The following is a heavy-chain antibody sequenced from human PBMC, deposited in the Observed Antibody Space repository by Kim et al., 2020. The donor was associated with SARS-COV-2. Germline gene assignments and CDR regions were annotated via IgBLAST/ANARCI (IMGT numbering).Heavy chain of an antibody. CDR3: AKESIAARLYYYYYGMDV. Sequence: GGSLRLSCVASGFTFSSYGMHWVRQAPGKGLEWVAVISYDGSNKYYADSVKGRFTISRDNSKNTLYLQMNSLRAEDTAVYYCAKESIAARLYYYYYGMDVWGQGTTVTVSS. J-gene: IGHJ6*02. D-gene: IGHD6-6*01. CDR1: GFTFSSYG. CDR2: ISYDGSNK. V-gene: IGHV3-30*18.